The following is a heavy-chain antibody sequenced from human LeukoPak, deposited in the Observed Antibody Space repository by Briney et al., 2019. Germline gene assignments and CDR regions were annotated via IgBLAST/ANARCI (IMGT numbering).Heavy chain of an antibody. Sequence: SVKVSCKASGGTFSSYAISWVREAPGQGLEWMGRIIPMFGTANYAQKFQGRVTITTDESTSTAYMELSSLRSEDTAVHYCASCSTTSCYFAFDMWGQGTMVTVSS. CDR2: IIPMFGTA. CDR1: GGTFSSYA. J-gene: IGHJ3*02. CDR3: ASCSTTSCYFAFDM. V-gene: IGHV1-69*05. D-gene: IGHD2-2*01.